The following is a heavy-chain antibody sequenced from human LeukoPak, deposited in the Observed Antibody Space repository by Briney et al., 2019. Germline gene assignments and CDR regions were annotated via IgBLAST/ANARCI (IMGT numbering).Heavy chain of an antibody. CDR3: ASFGYCSGGSCYPPGY. V-gene: IGHV4-39*01. D-gene: IGHD2-15*01. CDR1: GGSITSSSYY. J-gene: IGHJ4*02. Sequence: SETLSLTCTVSGGSITSSSYYWGWIRQPPGKGLEWIGSAYYSGSTYYNPSLKSRVIISGDISKNQFSLKMTSVTAADTAMYYCASFGYCSGGSCYPPGYWGQGTLVIVSS. CDR2: AYYSGST.